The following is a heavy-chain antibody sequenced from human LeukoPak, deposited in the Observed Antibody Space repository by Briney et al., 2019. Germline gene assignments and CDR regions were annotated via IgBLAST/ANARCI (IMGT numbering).Heavy chain of an antibody. Sequence: ASETLSLTCAVYGESLSKCYWTWIRQSPGKGLEWIGEINHRGSTNLNPSLKSRVTLSVDTSKYQFSLKLTSVTAADAAVYYCASSVGSTDYWGQGTLVTVSS. CDR2: INHRGST. D-gene: IGHD1-26*01. CDR3: ASSVGSTDY. V-gene: IGHV4-34*01. CDR1: GESLSKCY. J-gene: IGHJ4*02.